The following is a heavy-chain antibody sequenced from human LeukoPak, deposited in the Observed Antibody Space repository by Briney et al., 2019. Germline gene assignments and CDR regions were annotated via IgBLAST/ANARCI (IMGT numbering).Heavy chain of an antibody. CDR2: ISGSGGST. J-gene: IGHJ3*02. Sequence: GGSLRLSCAASGFTFSSYAMSWVRQAPGKGLEWVSAISGSGGSTYYADSVKGRFTISRDNSKNTLYLQMNSLRAEDTAVYYCAKDLAGSSGYYYGDDAFDIWGQGTMATVSS. CDR3: AKDLAGSSGYYYGDDAFDI. CDR1: GFTFSSYA. D-gene: IGHD3-22*01. V-gene: IGHV3-23*01.